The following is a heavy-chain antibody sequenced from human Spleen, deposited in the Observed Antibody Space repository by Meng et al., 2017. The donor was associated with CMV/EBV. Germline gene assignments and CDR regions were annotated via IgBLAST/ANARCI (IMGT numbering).Heavy chain of an antibody. D-gene: IGHD2-2*01. V-gene: IGHV1-18*01. CDR2: ISAYNGNT. CDR1: GYTFTSYG. Sequence: ASVKVSCKASGYTFTSYGISWVRQAPGQGLEWMGWISAYNGNTNYAQKLQGRVTMTTDTSTSTAYMELRSLRSDDTAVYYCASGLIVVVPALGYGMDVWGQGTTVTVSS. J-gene: IGHJ6*02. CDR3: ASGLIVVVPALGYGMDV.